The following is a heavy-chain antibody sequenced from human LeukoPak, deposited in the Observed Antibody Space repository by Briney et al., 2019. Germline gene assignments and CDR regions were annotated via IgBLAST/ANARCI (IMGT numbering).Heavy chain of an antibody. CDR2: MNQDGSAK. CDR3: ATYTHWVAGDV. V-gene: IGHV3-7*01. CDR1: GFTFSDSW. D-gene: IGHD3-16*01. Sequence: GGSLRLSCAASGFTFSDSWMSWVRQAPGKGLEWVANMNQDGSAKGYVDSVKGRFTISRDNARNSLYLRMSSLRPEDTAVYYCATYTHWVAGDVWGQGTTVTVSS. J-gene: IGHJ6*02.